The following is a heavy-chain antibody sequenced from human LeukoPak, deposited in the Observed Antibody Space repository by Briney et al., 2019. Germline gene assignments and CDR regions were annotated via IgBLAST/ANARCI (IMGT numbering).Heavy chain of an antibody. Sequence: GGSLRLSCTASGFSFSGHWMHWARQLPGKGLVWVSRISPTGSTTSYADSVKGRFTVSRDNAKNTLYLQVDNLRAEDTAVYYCARGPNSNWSGLDSWGQEPCSPSPQ. CDR3: ARGPNSNWSGLDS. CDR2: ISPTGSTT. D-gene: IGHD6-6*01. V-gene: IGHV3-74*01. J-gene: IGHJ5*01. CDR1: GFSFSGHW.